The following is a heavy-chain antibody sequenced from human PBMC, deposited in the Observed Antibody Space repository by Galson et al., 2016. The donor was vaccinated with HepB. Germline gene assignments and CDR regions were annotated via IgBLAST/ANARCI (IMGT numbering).Heavy chain of an antibody. CDR2: IKSTTDGGTK. CDR1: GFTFSTHP. J-gene: IGHJ4*02. Sequence: SLRLSCAASGFTFSTHPMAWVRQAPGKGLEWVGRIKSTTDGGTKDYAAPVNGRFTIPRDDSKNTLYLQMNSLKTEDTAVYYCNTLYSQDDDYGDYGFDSEADYWGQGTLVIVSS. CDR3: NTLYSQDDDYGDYGFDSEADY. V-gene: IGHV3-15*01. D-gene: IGHD4-17*01.